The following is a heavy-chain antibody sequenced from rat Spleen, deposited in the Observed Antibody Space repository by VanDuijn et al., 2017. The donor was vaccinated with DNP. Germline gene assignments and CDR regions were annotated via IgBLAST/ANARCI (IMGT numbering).Heavy chain of an antibody. V-gene: IGHV5-20*01. D-gene: IGHD1-11*01. J-gene: IGHJ2*01. CDR3: TTDFERGY. CDR2: ITSTGGST. Sequence: EVQLVQSGGGLVQPERSMKLSCAASGFTFSDYYLAWVRQTPTKGLEWVSSITSTGGSTSYRDSVKGRFTISRDNAKSILYLQMDSLRSEDTATFYCTTDFERGYWGQGVMVTVSS. CDR1: GFTFSDYY.